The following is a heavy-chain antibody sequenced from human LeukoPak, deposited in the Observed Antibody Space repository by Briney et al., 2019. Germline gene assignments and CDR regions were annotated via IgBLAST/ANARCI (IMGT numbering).Heavy chain of an antibody. CDR3: ARVGYCSGGSCYFTWGY. J-gene: IGHJ4*02. Sequence: SETLSLTCTVSGVSFSSYYWTWIRQPPGKGLEWIGYIYYSGSTNYNPSLQSRVTISVDTSKNQFSLKLSSVTAADTAVYYCARVGYCSGGSCYFTWGYWGQGTLVTVSS. V-gene: IGHV4-59*01. CDR1: GVSFSSYY. CDR2: IYYSGST. D-gene: IGHD2-15*01.